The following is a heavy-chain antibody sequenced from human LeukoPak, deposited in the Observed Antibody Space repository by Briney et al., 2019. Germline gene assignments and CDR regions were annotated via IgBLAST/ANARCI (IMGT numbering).Heavy chain of an antibody. CDR2: INPNSGGT. D-gene: IGHD6-25*01. J-gene: IGHJ3*02. CDR3: ARVAAAPRLSGLDAFDI. V-gene: IGHV1-2*02. CDR1: SYTFTGYY. Sequence: ASVKVSCKASSYTFTGYYIHWVRPAPGQGLEWMGWINPNSGGTNYAQKFQGRVTMTRDTSISTAYMELSRLRSDDTAVYYCARVAAAPRLSGLDAFDIWGQGTMVTVSS.